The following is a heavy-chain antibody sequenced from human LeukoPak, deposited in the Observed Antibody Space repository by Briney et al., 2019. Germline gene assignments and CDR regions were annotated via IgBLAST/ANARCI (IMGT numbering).Heavy chain of an antibody. CDR1: GILFSDTY. CDR3: ARSGDSYGPNWFDP. J-gene: IGHJ5*02. D-gene: IGHD5-18*01. CDR2: SSDKANGYTT. Sequence: GRSLRLSCAASGILFSDTYLDWVRQAPGKGLEWVGRSSDKANGYTTKYAASVRDRFTISRDDSKNSLYLQMKGLKIEDTAVYYCARSGDSYGPNWFDPWGQGTLVTVSS. V-gene: IGHV3-72*01.